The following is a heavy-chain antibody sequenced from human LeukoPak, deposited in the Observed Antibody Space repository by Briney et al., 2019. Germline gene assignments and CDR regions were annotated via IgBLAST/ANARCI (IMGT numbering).Heavy chain of an antibody. CDR2: IYYSGST. V-gene: IGHV4-39*07. D-gene: IGHD3-10*01. J-gene: IGHJ6*03. CDR1: GGSISSSSYY. CDR3: ARVLGPWFGELFRSSYSPGGYYMDV. Sequence: SETLSLTCTVSGGSISSSSYYWGWIRQPPGKGLEWIGSIYYSGSTYYNPSLKSRVTISVDTSKNQSSLKLSSVTAADTAVYYCARVLGPWFGELFRSSYSPGGYYMDVWGKGTTVTVSS.